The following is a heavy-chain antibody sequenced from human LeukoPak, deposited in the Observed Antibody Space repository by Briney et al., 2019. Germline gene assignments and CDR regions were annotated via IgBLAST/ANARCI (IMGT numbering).Heavy chain of an antibody. J-gene: IGHJ3*02. CDR2: INPNSGGST. V-gene: IGHV1-46*01. D-gene: IGHD3-22*01. CDR3: ARVYDSSGYSAWGAFDI. Sequence: GASVKVSCKASGYTFTGYYMHWVRQAPGQGLEWMGWINPNSGGSTSYAQKFQGRVTMTRDMSTSTVYMELSSLRSEDTAVYYCARVYDSSGYSAWGAFDIWGQGTMVTVSS. CDR1: GYTFTGYY.